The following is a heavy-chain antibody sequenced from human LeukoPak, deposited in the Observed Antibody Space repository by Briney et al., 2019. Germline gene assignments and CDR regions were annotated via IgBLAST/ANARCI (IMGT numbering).Heavy chain of an antibody. CDR2: INSDGRMT. V-gene: IGHV3-74*01. CDR3: AKDLYYYGSGSFCDY. D-gene: IGHD3-10*01. Sequence: GGSLRLSCAASGFTFSSYWMDWVRQAPGTGLVWVSGINSDGRMTRYAESVKGRFTISRDNAKNTLYLQMNSLRAEDTSVYYCAKDLYYYGSGSFCDYWGQGTLVTVSS. J-gene: IGHJ4*02. CDR1: GFTFSSYW.